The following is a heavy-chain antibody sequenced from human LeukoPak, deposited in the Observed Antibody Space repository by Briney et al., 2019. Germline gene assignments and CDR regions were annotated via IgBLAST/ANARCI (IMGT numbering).Heavy chain of an antibody. J-gene: IGHJ4*02. CDR1: GFIFSNYS. D-gene: IGHD3-22*01. CDR2: ISSSSSPI. Sequence: GGSLRLSCAASGFIFSNYSMNWVRQAPGKGLEWVSYISSSSSPIYYADSVRGRLTISRDSAKNSLYLQMNSLGAEDTAVYYCARGGYDTSGYDFDYWGQGTLVTVSS. CDR3: ARGGYDTSGYDFDY. V-gene: IGHV3-48*01.